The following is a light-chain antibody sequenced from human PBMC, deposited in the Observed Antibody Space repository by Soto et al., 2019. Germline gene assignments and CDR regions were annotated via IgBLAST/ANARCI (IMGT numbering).Light chain of an antibody. CDR2: DAS. CDR3: QQRNVWPPIT. CDR1: QSVSNNY. V-gene: IGKV3-11*01. Sequence: EVVLTQSPGTLSLSPGERATLSCGASQSVSNNYLAWYQQKPGQAPRLVIFDASNRANGVPARFGGSGSGTDFTLTINSLEPEDFAVYYCQQRNVWPPITFGQGTRLEI. J-gene: IGKJ5*01.